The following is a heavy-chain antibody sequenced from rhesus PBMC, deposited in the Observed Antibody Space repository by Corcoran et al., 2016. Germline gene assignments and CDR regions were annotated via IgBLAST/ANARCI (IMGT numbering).Heavy chain of an antibody. V-gene: IGHV4-99*01. Sequence: QVQLQESGPGLVKPSETLSLTCAVSGYSISSGYYWGWFRQPPGKGLEYIGYFSGSRGTTYYNPSLKSRVTISKDTSKNQFSLTLSSVTAADTAVYYCTRHEVGTYGSSYGLDSWGQGVVVTVSS. D-gene: IGHD4-29*01. CDR2: FSGSRGTT. J-gene: IGHJ6*01. CDR1: GYSISSGYY. CDR3: TRHEVGTYGSSYGLDS.